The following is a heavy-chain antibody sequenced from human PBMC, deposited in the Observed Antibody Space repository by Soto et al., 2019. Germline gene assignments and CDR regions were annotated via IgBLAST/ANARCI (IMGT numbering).Heavy chain of an antibody. J-gene: IGHJ6*02. CDR3: ARSRFRGMDV. V-gene: IGHV3-7*03. Sequence: GGSLRLSCVASGLTFSNHLMNWVRQAPGKGLEWVATIKEDGREKYYVESVEGRFTISRDNAKNSLYLQVNNVRDEDTAVYYCARSRFRGMDVWGQGTTVTVSS. CDR2: IKEDGREK. D-gene: IGHD3-10*01. CDR1: GLTFSNHL.